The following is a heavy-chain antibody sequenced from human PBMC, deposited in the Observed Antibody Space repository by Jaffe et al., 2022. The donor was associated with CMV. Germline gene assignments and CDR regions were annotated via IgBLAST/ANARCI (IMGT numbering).Heavy chain of an antibody. J-gene: IGHJ4*02. CDR3: ARGPGVYDLLAGYCDY. CDR2: ISSSGTNI. Sequence: EVQLVESGGGLVQPGGSLRLSCAASGFTFTSYSMHWVRQAPGKGLEWLSYISSSGTNIYYAASVKGRFTISRDNARNSVSLQLNSLRDEDTAVYYCARGPGVYDLLAGYCDYWGQGTLVTVSS. D-gene: IGHD3-9*01. V-gene: IGHV3-48*02. CDR1: GFTFTSYS.